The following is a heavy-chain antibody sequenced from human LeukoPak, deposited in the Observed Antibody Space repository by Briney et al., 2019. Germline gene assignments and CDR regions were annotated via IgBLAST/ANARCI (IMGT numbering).Heavy chain of an antibody. Sequence: ASVKVSCKSSGATLSAYGVNWVRQAPGQGLEWMGRIIPILGLTIYAQKFQGRVTMTADKPPNTVHMELTSLTSEDTAVYCCARALFIAAAGPGRDGMDVWGQGTTVAVSS. D-gene: IGHD2-21*01. J-gene: IGHJ6*02. CDR1: GATLSAYG. CDR2: IIPILGLT. CDR3: ARALFIAAAGPGRDGMDV. V-gene: IGHV1-69*04.